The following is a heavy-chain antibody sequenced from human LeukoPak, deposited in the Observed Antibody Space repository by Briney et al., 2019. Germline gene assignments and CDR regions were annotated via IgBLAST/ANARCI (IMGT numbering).Heavy chain of an antibody. Sequence: ASVKVSCKISGGTFNSYAISWVRQAPGQGLEWMGGIIPIFASANYAPKFRDRVTITADESTHTAYMELTNLRSEDTAMYYCARDRQLVRVGWFDPWGQGTLVTVSS. CDR1: GGTFNSYA. J-gene: IGHJ5*02. CDR3: ARDRQLVRVGWFDP. D-gene: IGHD6-6*01. V-gene: IGHV1-69*13. CDR2: IIPIFASA.